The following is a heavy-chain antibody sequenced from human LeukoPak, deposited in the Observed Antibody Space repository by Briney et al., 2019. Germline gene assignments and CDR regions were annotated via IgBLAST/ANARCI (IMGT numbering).Heavy chain of an antibody. D-gene: IGHD5-24*01. V-gene: IGHV3-30*01. CDR3: ARDHPEESAFDI. CDR2: ISYDGSNK. Sequence: GGSLRLSCAASGFTFSSYAMHWVRQAPGKGLEWVAVISYDGSNKYYADSVKGRFTISRDNSKNTLYLQMISLRAEDTAVYYCARDHPEESAFDIWGQGTMVTVSS. CDR1: GFTFSSYA. J-gene: IGHJ3*02.